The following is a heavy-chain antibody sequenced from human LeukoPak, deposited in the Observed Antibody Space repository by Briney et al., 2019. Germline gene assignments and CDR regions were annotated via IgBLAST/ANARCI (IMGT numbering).Heavy chain of an antibody. D-gene: IGHD3-22*01. CDR3: ARVPWYYDSSGLPFDP. Sequence: ASVKVSCKASGYTFTDYYMHWVRQAPGQGLEWMGRINPNSGGTNYAQKFQGRVTMTRDTSISTAYMELSRLRSDDTAVYYCARVPWYYDSSGLPFDPWGQGTLVTVSS. CDR2: INPNSGGT. V-gene: IGHV1-2*06. CDR1: GYTFTDYY. J-gene: IGHJ5*02.